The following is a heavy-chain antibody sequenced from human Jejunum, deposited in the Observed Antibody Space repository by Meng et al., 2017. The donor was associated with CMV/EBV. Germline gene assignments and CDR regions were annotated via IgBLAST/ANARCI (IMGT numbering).Heavy chain of an antibody. V-gene: IGHV3-30*02. CDR1: GFTFSTYG. D-gene: IGHD6-6*01. CDR2: IRNDGSNK. J-gene: IGHJ4*02. Sequence: QVQLVEAGGGGVQPGESLRLSCATSGFTFSTYGMHWFRQAPGKGLEWVTFIRNDGSNKYYVDSVKGRFTTSRDNSKNTVYLQVNSLRVEDTAVYYCVKEGLEYWGQGTLVTVSS. CDR3: VKEGLEY.